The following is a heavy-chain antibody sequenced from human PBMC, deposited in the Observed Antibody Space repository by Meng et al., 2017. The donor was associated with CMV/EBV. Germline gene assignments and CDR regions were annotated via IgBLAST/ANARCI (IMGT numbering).Heavy chain of an antibody. CDR1: GFTFRRYD. Sequence: GESLKISCAASGFTFRRYDIHWVRQAPGKGLEWVAFIENDGTNKKSADSVKGRFIISRDNSKNTLYLQMNSLRAEDTAVYYCATDSPISRWSQLVFDYWGQGTLVTVSS. CDR2: IENDGTNK. CDR3: ATDSPISRWSQLVFDY. J-gene: IGHJ4*02. D-gene: IGHD6-6*01. V-gene: IGHV3-30*02.